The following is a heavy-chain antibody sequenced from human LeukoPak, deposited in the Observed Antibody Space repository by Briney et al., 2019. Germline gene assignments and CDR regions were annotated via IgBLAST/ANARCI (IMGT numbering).Heavy chain of an antibody. J-gene: IGHJ4*02. CDR1: GFTFSSYG. CDR2: ISFDGSDK. CDR3: AKDGYPLGYCSSTSCPYYFNY. V-gene: IGHV3-30*18. D-gene: IGHD2-2*01. Sequence: GGSLRLSCAASGFTFSSYGMHWVRQAPGKGLEWVAFISFDGSDKYYADSVKGRFTISRDHSKNTLYLQMNSLRTEDTAVYYCAKDGYPLGYCSSTSCPYYFNYWGQGTLVTVSS.